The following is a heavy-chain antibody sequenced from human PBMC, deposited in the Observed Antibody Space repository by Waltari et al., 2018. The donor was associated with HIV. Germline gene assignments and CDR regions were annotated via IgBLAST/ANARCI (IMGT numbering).Heavy chain of an antibody. CDR3: AKDLFGVVIKTYYYYGMDV. J-gene: IGHJ6*02. Sequence: EVQLLESGGGLVQPGGSLRLSCAASGFTFSSYAMSWVRQAPGKGLEWVSAISGSGGSTYYADSVKGRFTISRDNSKNTLYLQMNSLRAEDTAVYYCAKDLFGVVIKTYYYYGMDVWGQGTTVTVSS. CDR2: ISGSGGST. CDR1: GFTFSSYA. V-gene: IGHV3-23*01. D-gene: IGHD3-3*01.